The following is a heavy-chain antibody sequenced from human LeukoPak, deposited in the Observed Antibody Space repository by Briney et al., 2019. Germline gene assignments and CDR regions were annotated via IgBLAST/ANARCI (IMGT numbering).Heavy chain of an antibody. Sequence: PGRSLSLSCAASGFTFSTYAMHWVRQAPGKGLEWVAVIWYDRTNEYYADSVKGRFTISRDNSKNTLYLQMSSLRAEDTAVYYCARDRLTTVTTFHFDYWGQGTLVTVSS. CDR1: GFTFSTYA. CDR2: IWYDRTNE. D-gene: IGHD4-17*01. V-gene: IGHV3-33*01. CDR3: ARDRLTTVTTFHFDY. J-gene: IGHJ4*02.